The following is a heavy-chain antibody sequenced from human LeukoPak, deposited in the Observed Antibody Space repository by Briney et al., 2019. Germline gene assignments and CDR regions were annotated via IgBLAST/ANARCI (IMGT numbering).Heavy chain of an antibody. Sequence: GRSLRLSCAASGFTFSSYSMNWVRQAPGKGLEWVSSISSSSSYIYYADSVKGRFTISRDNAKNSLYLQMNSLRAEDTAVYYCAREGRYSGSYYPPNPNWFDPWGQGTLVTVSS. D-gene: IGHD1-26*01. CDR3: AREGRYSGSYYPPNPNWFDP. CDR2: ISSSSSYI. J-gene: IGHJ5*02. V-gene: IGHV3-21*01. CDR1: GFTFSSYS.